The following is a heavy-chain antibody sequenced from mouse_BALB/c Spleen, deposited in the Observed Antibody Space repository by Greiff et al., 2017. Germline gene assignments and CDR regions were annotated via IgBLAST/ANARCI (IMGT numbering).Heavy chain of an antibody. CDR1: GFTFSDFY. CDR3: ARDAGYDYVFAY. CDR2: SRNKANDYTT. V-gene: IGHV7-1*02. Sequence: EVQGVESGGGLVQPGGSLRLSCATSGFTFSDFYMEWVRQPPGKRLEWIAASRNKANDYTTEYSASVKGRFIVSRDTSQSILYLQMNALRAEDNAIYYCARDAGYDYVFAYWGQGTLVTVSA. J-gene: IGHJ3*01. D-gene: IGHD2-4*01.